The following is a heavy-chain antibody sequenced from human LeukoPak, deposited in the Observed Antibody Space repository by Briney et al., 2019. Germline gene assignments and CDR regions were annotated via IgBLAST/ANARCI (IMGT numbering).Heavy chain of an antibody. CDR3: AVDGGSYYVVPNWFDP. J-gene: IGHJ5*02. D-gene: IGHD1-26*01. CDR1: GYTFTGYY. V-gene: IGHV1-2*02. Sequence: ASVKVSCKASGYTFTGYYMHWVRQAPGQGLEWMGWINPNSGGTNYAQKFQGRVTTTRDTSISTAYMELSRLRSDDTAVYYCAVDGGSYYVVPNWFDPWGQGTLVTVSS. CDR2: INPNSGGT.